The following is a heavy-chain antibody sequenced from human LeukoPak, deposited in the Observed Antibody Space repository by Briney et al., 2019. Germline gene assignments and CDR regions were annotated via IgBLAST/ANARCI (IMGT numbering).Heavy chain of an antibody. CDR1: GYSLSDYY. CDR2: INANSGGT. V-gene: IGHV1-2*02. D-gene: IGHD5-12*01. Sequence: ASVKVSCKASGYSLSDYYVHWVRQAPGQGLEWMGWINANSGGTNYAQKSQGTVTMTWATSVNAAYMELSRLKSDDTAVYYCARGIIRGYDFDYWGQGTLVTVSS. CDR3: ARGIIRGYDFDY. J-gene: IGHJ4*02.